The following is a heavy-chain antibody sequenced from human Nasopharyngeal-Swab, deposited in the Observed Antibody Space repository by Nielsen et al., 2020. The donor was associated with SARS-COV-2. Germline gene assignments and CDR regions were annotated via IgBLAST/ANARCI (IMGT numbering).Heavy chain of an antibody. CDR2: IYPGDSDT. Sequence: KVSCKGSGYSFTSYWIGWVRQMPGKGLEWMGIIYPGDSDTRYSPSFQGQVTISADKSISTAYLQWSSLKASDTAMYYCARSMPSRYYYYGMDVWGQGTRSPSP. J-gene: IGHJ6*02. V-gene: IGHV5-51*01. CDR1: GYSFTSYW. CDR3: ARSMPSRYYYYGMDV. D-gene: IGHD2-2*01.